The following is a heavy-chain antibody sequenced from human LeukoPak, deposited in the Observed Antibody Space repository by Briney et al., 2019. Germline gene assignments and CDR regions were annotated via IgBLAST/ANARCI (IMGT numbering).Heavy chain of an antibody. CDR2: IYPGDSDT. CDR1: GYSFTSYW. Sequence: GESLKISCKGSGYSFTSYWIGWVRQMPGKGLEWMGIIYPGDSDTRYSPSFQGQVTISADKSTSTAYLQWSSLKASDTAVYYCARRLHDYRGSFTPLDYWGQGTLVTVSS. D-gene: IGHD4-23*01. V-gene: IGHV5-51*01. CDR3: ARRLHDYRGSFTPLDY. J-gene: IGHJ4*02.